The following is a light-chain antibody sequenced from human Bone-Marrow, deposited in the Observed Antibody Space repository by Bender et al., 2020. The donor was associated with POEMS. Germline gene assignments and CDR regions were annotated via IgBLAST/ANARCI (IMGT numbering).Light chain of an antibody. CDR2: DVS. CDR3: CSYTSTRTLVL. CDR1: SSDVGGSNY. J-gene: IGLJ2*01. V-gene: IGLV2-14*01. Sequence: QSALTQPASVSGSPGQSITISCTGTSSDVGGSNYVSWYQQYPGKAPKLMIYDVSNRPSGVSNRFSGSKSDNTASLTISGLQAGDEAAYYCCSYTSTRTLVLFGGGTKLTVL.